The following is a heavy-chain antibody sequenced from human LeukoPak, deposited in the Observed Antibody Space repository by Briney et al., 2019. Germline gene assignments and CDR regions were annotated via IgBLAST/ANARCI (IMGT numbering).Heavy chain of an antibody. Sequence: SETLSLTCTVSGGSISSGSYYWSWIRQPAGKGLEWIGRIYTSGSTYYNPSLKSRVTISVDTSKNQFSLKLSSVTAADTAVYYCARTRYYYNSRSYGAPYYFDYWGQGTLVTVSS. CDR2: IYTSGST. V-gene: IGHV4-61*02. J-gene: IGHJ4*02. D-gene: IGHD3-10*01. CDR1: GGSISSGSYY. CDR3: ARTRYYYNSRSYGAPYYFDY.